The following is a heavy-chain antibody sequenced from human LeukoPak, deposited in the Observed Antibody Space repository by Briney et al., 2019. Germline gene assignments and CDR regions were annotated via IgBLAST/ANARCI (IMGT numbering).Heavy chain of an antibody. D-gene: IGHD3-3*01. V-gene: IGHV3-30-3*01. Sequence: SCKASGYTFTGYYMHWVRQAPGKGLEWVAVISYDGSNKYYADSVKGRFTISRDNSKNTLYLQMNSLRAEDTAVYYCARGTNYDFWSGYSDPWGQGTLVTVSS. CDR1: GYTFTGYY. J-gene: IGHJ5*02. CDR3: ARGTNYDFWSGYSDP. CDR2: ISYDGSNK.